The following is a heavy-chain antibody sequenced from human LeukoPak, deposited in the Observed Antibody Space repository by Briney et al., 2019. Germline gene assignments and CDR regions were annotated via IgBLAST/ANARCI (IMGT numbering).Heavy chain of an antibody. D-gene: IGHD6-19*01. Sequence: TGGSLRLSCAASGFTFSTYAMHWVRQAPGKGLEWVAFIRYDGSNKYYADSVKGRFTISRDNSKNTLYLQMNSLRAEDTAVYYCAKEFIAVAGEGFDWGQGTLVTVSS. CDR1: GFTFSTYA. J-gene: IGHJ4*02. V-gene: IGHV3-30*02. CDR3: AKEFIAVAGEGFD. CDR2: IRYDGSNK.